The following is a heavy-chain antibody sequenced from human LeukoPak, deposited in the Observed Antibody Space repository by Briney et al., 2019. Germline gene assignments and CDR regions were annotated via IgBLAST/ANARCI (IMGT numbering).Heavy chain of an antibody. CDR2: INHSGST. CDR1: GGSFSGYY. CDR3: ARGETTVNYFDY. Sequence: SETLSLTCAVYGGSFSGYYWSWIRQPPGKGLEWIGEINHSGSTNYNPSLKSRVTISVDTSKNQFSLKLGSVTAADTAVYYCARGETTVNYFDYWGQGTLVTVSS. D-gene: IGHD4-17*01. J-gene: IGHJ4*02. V-gene: IGHV4-34*01.